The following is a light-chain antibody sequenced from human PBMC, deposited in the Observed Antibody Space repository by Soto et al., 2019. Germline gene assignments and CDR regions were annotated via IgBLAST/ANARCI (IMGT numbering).Light chain of an antibody. V-gene: IGKV1-9*01. CDR2: SAS. J-gene: IGKJ4*01. CDR1: QVINNY. Sequence: DIQLTQSPSFLSASVGDRVTITCRASQVINNYLAWYQQKPGKVPKLLIYSASTLQSGVPSRFSGSGSGTEFTLTISSLQPEDSATYYCQQLNSYPLTFGGGTKVEI. CDR3: QQLNSYPLT.